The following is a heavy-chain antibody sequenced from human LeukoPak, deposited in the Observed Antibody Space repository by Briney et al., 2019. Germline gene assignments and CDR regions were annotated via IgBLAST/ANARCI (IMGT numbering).Heavy chain of an antibody. D-gene: IGHD6-13*01. J-gene: IGHJ4*02. V-gene: IGHV3-73*01. CDR3: AKYEQQLVHFDY. CDR2: IRSKANSYAT. CDR1: GFTFSGSA. Sequence: PGGSLKLSCAASGFTFSGSAMHWVRQASGKGLEWVGRIRSKANSYATAYAASVKGRFTISRDDSKNTAYLQMNSLRAEDTAVYYCAKYEQQLVHFDYWGQGTLVTVSS.